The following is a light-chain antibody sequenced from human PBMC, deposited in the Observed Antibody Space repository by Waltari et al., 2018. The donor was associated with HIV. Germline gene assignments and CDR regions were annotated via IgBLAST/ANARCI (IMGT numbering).Light chain of an antibody. J-gene: IGLJ2*01. V-gene: IGLV2-14*03. CDR1: SSDVGGYNY. Sequence: QSALTQPASVSGSPGQSITISCTGTSSDVGGYNYVSWYQQNPGKAPKLMIYDVSNRPSGVSNRFSGSKSANTASLTISGLQTEDEANYYCSSYTSSTTLLFGGGTKLTVL. CDR3: SSYTSSTTLL. CDR2: DVS.